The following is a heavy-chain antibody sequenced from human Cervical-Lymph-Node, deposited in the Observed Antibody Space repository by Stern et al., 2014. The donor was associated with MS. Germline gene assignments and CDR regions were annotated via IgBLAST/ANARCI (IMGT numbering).Heavy chain of an antibody. CDR2: IRRKANDYST. CDR3: SRVTVGTTRWTVDY. V-gene: IGHV3-72*01. CDR1: GFSFSAYP. D-gene: IGHD1-26*01. Sequence: EDQLVESGGGLVQPGGSLRLSCAASGFSFSAYPMDWVRQAPGKGLEWVGRIRRKANDYSTEYAASVRGRFTISRDDSKNSLYLEMNGLKTEDTAVYFCSRVTVGTTRWTVDYWGQGTRVTVSS. J-gene: IGHJ4*02.